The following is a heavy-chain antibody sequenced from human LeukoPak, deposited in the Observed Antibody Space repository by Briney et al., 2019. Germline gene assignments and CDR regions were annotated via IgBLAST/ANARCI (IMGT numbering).Heavy chain of an antibody. CDR3: ARVGVVVAATTPFDY. CDR2: IYHSGST. J-gene: IGHJ4*02. V-gene: IGHV4-4*02. CDR1: GGSISSSNW. Sequence: SETLSLTCAVSGGSISSSNWWSWVRQPPGKGLEWIGXIYHSGSTNYNPSLKSRVTISVDKSKNQFSLKLSSVTAADTAVYYCARVGVVVAATTPFDYWGQGTLVTVSS. D-gene: IGHD2-15*01.